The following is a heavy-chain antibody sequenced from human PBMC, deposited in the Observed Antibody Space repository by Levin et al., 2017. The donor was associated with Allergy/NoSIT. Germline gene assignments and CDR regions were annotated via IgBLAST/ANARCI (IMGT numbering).Heavy chain of an antibody. V-gene: IGHV2-70*11. CDR2: IDWDDDK. CDR1: GFSLSTSGLC. Sequence: ESGPTLVKPTQTLTLTCTFSGFSLSTSGLCVTWIRQPPGKALEWLARIDWDDDKYYSTSLKTRLTISKETSKNQVVLTMTNMDPVDTGTYYCARFISMLRGVANYMDVWGKGTTVTVSS. CDR3: ARFISMLRGVANYMDV. J-gene: IGHJ6*03. D-gene: IGHD3-10*01.